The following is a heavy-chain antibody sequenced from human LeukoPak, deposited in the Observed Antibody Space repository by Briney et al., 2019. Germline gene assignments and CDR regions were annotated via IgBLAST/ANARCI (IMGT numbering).Heavy chain of an antibody. J-gene: IGHJ4*02. CDR3: GRAADS. CDR1: GGSFSGYY. Sequence: SETLSLTCAVYGGSFSGYYWGWIRQPPGKGLEWIGSHYHNGDTYYNPSLKSRVTISVDTSKSQFSLRLTSVTAADTAVYFCGRAADSWGQGILVTVSS. CDR2: HYHNGDT. V-gene: IGHV4-34*01.